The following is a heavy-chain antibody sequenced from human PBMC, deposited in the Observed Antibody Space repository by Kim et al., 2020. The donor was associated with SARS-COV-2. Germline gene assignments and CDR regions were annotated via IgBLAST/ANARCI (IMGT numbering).Heavy chain of an antibody. D-gene: IGHD3-22*01. CDR1: GFTFSSYG. Sequence: GGSLRLSCAASGFTFSSYGMHWVRQAPGKGLEWVAVISYDGSNKYYADSVKGRFTISRDNSKNTLYLQMNSLRAEDTAVYYCAKGHYYDSSGYSSIWGDYFEYWGQGTLVTVSS. CDR3: AKGHYYDSSGYSSIWGDYFEY. J-gene: IGHJ4*02. V-gene: IGHV3-30*18. CDR2: ISYDGSNK.